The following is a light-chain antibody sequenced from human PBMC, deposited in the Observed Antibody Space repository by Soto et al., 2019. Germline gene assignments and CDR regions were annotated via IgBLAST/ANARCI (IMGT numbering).Light chain of an antibody. CDR1: SSNIGNNA. J-gene: IGLJ1*01. V-gene: IGLV1-36*01. CDR3: ATWDDSLNGSV. CDR2: YDD. Sequence: QSVLTQPPSLSEAPRQRVTISCSGSSSNIGNNAVNWYQQLPGKAPKLLIYYDDLLPSGVSDRFSGSKSGTSASLAISGLQSEDEADYYCATWDDSLNGSVFGTGTKVTVL.